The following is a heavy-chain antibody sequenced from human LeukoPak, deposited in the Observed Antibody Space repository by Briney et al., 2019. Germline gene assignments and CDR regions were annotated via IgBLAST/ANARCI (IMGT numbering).Heavy chain of an antibody. CDR2: IYYSGST. CDR1: GGSISSYY. V-gene: IGHV4-59*01. J-gene: IGHJ4*02. D-gene: IGHD2-15*01. CDR3: ARTQFCSGGSCYQHYFDY. Sequence: SETLSLTCTVSGGSISSYYWSWIRQPPGKGLEWIGYIYYSGSTNYNPSLKGRVTISVDTSKNQFSLKLSSVTAADTAVYYCARTQFCSGGSCYQHYFDYWGQGTLVTVSS.